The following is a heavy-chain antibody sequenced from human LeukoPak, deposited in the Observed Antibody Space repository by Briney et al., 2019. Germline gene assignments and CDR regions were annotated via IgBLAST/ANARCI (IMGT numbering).Heavy chain of an antibody. CDR3: ARDSSLGGPCDH. CDR1: GFTSSSDW. CDR2: INQDGSEK. J-gene: IGHJ4*02. D-gene: IGHD3-3*01. V-gene: IGHV3-7*01. Sequence: RGSLRLSCAASGFTSSSDWMSWGRQAPGKGLEWVANINQDGSEKYYVDSVNGRFTISRDNAKNSLYLQMNSLRAEDTAVYYCARDSSLGGPCDHWGQGALVTVSS.